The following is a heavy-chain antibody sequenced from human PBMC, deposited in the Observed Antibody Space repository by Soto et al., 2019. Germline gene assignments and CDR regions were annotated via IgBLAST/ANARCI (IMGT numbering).Heavy chain of an antibody. CDR2: IFYNGST. CDR1: GDPINSGGYF. CDR3: ARDRYFDL. J-gene: IGHJ2*01. Sequence: QVQLQESGPGLVKPSQTLSLTCSVSGDPINSGGYFWSWIHQLPGKGLEWIGNIFYNGSTYYNPSRNSRVTISLDTSKSQFSLTLSSVTAADTAVYFCARDRYFDLWGRGTLVTVSS. V-gene: IGHV4-31*03.